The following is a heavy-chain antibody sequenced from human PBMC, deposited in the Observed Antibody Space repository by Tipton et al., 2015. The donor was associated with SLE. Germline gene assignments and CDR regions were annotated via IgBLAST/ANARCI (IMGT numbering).Heavy chain of an antibody. CDR2: IIPILGTA. D-gene: IGHD4-11*01. CDR3: ARVGYSNYYYYYYGMDV. J-gene: IGHJ6*02. Sequence: QLVQSGAEVKKPGSSVKVSCKASGGTFSSYAISWVRQAPGQGLEWMGGIIPILGTANYAQKFQGRVTITADESTSTAYMELSSLRSEDTAVYYCARVGYSNYYYYYYGMDVWGQGTTATVSS. CDR1: GGTFSSYA. V-gene: IGHV1-69*01.